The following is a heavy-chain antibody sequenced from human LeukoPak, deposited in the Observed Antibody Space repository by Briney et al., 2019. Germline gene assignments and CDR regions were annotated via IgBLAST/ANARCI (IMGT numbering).Heavy chain of an antibody. D-gene: IGHD3-22*01. V-gene: IGHV3-30*04. CDR3: AKVRALYYYDNRFPDY. Sequence: PTGRSLRLSCAASGFTFSSYAMHWVRQAPGKGLEWVAVISYDGFNKYYADSVKGRFTISRDNSKNTLYLQMNSLRAEDTAVYYCAKVRALYYYDNRFPDYWGQGTLVTVSS. J-gene: IGHJ4*02. CDR1: GFTFSSYA. CDR2: ISYDGFNK.